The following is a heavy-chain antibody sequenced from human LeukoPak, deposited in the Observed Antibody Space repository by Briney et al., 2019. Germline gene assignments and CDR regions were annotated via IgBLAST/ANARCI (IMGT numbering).Heavy chain of an antibody. CDR1: GGSISSSSYY. Sequence: KPSETLSLTCTVSGGSISSSSYYWGWIRQPPGKGLEWIGGIYYSGSTYYNPSLKSRVTISVDTSKNQFSLKLSSVPAADTAVYYCARPAIYSSSSFDYWGQGTLVTVSS. J-gene: IGHJ4*02. CDR2: IYYSGST. D-gene: IGHD6-6*01. CDR3: ARPAIYSSSSFDY. V-gene: IGHV4-39*01.